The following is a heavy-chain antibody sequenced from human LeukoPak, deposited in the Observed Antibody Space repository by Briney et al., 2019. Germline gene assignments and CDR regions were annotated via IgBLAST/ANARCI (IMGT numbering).Heavy chain of an antibody. D-gene: IGHD6-25*01. Sequence: SETLSLTCTVSGYSFSSGYYRGWIGPPPGRGVEGIGSIYHSGSTYYTQSLKRRFTISGDTSKNQFYLQVSSVSAADTAVYYCARGTRAGSVDYWGQGTLVTVSS. CDR1: GYSFSSGYY. J-gene: IGHJ4*02. V-gene: IGHV4-38-2*02. CDR2: IYHSGST. CDR3: ARGTRAGSVDY.